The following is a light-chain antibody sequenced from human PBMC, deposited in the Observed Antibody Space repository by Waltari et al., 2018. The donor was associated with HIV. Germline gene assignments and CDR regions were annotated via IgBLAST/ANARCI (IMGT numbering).Light chain of an antibody. CDR1: QSVSSD. J-gene: IGKJ2*01. V-gene: IGKV3-15*01. CDR3: QQYINWPPYT. Sequence: EIVMTQSPASLSVSPGERVTLSCRASQSVSSDLAWYQQKPGQVTRLLIYDASTRATGIPTRFSGSGSGTEFTLTISSLQSEDFAVYYCQQYINWPPYTFGQETKLQIK. CDR2: DAS.